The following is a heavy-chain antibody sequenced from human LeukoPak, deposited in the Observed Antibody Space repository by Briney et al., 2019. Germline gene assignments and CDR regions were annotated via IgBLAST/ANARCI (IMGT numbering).Heavy chain of an antibody. CDR3: ARSSSGWFTIDY. Sequence: ASVKVSCKASGYTFTSYAMHWVRHAPGQRLEWMGWINAGNGNTKYSQKFQGRVTITRDTSASTAYMELSSLRSEDTAVYYCARSSSGWFTIDYWGQGTLVTVSS. D-gene: IGHD6-19*01. J-gene: IGHJ4*02. CDR2: INAGNGNT. V-gene: IGHV1-3*01. CDR1: GYTFTSYA.